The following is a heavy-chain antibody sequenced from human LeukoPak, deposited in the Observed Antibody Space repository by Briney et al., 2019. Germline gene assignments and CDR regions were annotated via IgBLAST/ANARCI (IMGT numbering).Heavy chain of an antibody. CDR2: ISYDGSNK. Sequence: GGSLRLSCAASGFTFSSYAMHWVRQAPGKGLEWVAVISYDGSNKYYADSVKGRFTISRDNSKNTLYLQMNSLRAEDTAVYYCARGKGYCSSTSCYTRTEYFQHWGQGTLVTVSS. D-gene: IGHD2-2*02. J-gene: IGHJ1*01. CDR1: GFTFSSYA. V-gene: IGHV3-30-3*01. CDR3: ARGKGYCSSTSCYTRTEYFQH.